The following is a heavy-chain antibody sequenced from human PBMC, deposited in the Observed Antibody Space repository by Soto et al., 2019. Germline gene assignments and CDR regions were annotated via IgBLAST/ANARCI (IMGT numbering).Heavy chain of an antibody. CDR2: IYYSGST. D-gene: IGHD3-22*01. J-gene: IGHJ4*02. CDR1: GGSISSYY. CDR3: ARLYYDSSDYYYFDY. V-gene: IGHV4-59*01. Sequence: SETLSLTCTVSGGSISSYYWSWIRQPPGKGLEWIGYIYYSGSTNYNPSLKGRVTISVDTSKNQFSLKLSSVTAADTAVYYCARLYYDSSDYYYFDYWGQGTLVTVSS.